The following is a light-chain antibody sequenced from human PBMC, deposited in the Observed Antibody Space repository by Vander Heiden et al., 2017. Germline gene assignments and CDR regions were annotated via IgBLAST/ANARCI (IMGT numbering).Light chain of an antibody. V-gene: IGLV1-47*01. CDR3: AAWDESLSGWV. CDR2: KNS. CDR1: RSNIGNNY. Sequence: QSVMTQPPSAPGTPGQRVTISCSGTRSNIGNNYVYGYQQFPGTAPKLLIYKNSHRPSGGPDRFSGSRSGTSAYLDISGLRSEDEADYYCAAWDESLSGWVFGGGTKLTVL. J-gene: IGLJ3*02.